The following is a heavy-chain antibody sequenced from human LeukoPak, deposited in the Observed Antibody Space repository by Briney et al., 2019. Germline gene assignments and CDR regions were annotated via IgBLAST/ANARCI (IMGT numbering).Heavy chain of an antibody. Sequence: GGSLRLSCAVSGFTVSSNYMSWVRQAPGKGLEWVSVIYSGGSTYYADSVKGRFTISRDNSKNTLYLQMNSLRAEDTAVYYCAASRGGASDAFDISGQGTMVTVSS. V-gene: IGHV3-53*01. J-gene: IGHJ3*02. CDR2: IYSGGST. D-gene: IGHD3-10*01. CDR3: AASRGGASDAFDI. CDR1: GFTVSSNY.